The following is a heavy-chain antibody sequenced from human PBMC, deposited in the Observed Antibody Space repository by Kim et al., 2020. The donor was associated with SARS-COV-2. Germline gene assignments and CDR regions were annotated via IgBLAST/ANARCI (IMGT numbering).Heavy chain of an antibody. J-gene: IGHJ5*02. CDR3: AKDPGEWGYDWVDP. V-gene: IGHV3-30*18. CDR1: GFNFSNYA. CDR2: ISYDGSNK. D-gene: IGHD5-12*01. Sequence: GGSLRLSCLASGFNFSNYAIHWVRQAPGKGLEWVAVISYDGSNKYYAESVQGRSTISRDSSKNTVYLQVNRLRAEDTALYYCAKDPGEWGYDWVDPWGQG.